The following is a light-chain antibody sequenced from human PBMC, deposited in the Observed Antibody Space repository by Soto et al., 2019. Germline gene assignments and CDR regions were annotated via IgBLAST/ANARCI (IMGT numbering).Light chain of an antibody. CDR2: AAS. CDR3: LQTYMTPIT. CDR1: QSISSY. Sequence: DIQMTQSPSSLSASVGDRVTINCRASQSISSYLNWYQQKPGKAPKLLIYAASSLQSGVPSRFSGSGSGTDFTLTISSLQPEDFATYYCLQTYMTPITFGQGTRLEIK. J-gene: IGKJ5*01. V-gene: IGKV1-39*01.